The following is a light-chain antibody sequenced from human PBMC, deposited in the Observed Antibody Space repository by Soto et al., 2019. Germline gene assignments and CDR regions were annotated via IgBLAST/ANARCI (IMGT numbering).Light chain of an antibody. J-gene: IGLJ1*01. Sequence: QSVLTQPASVSGSPGQSITISCTGTGSDVGGYDYVSWYQHHPGKAPKVMIYEVTNRPSGVSNRFSGSKSGNTATLTISGLLAEEEADYYCSSSASSSTYVLGTGTKVTVL. CDR3: SSSASSSTYV. CDR2: EVT. V-gene: IGLV2-14*01. CDR1: GSDVGGYDY.